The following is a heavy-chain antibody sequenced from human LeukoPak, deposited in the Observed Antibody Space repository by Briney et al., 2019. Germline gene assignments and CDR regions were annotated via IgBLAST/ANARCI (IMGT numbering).Heavy chain of an antibody. CDR2: ISYDGSNK. CDR1: GFTFSSYA. V-gene: IGHV3-30-3*01. J-gene: IGHJ6*02. CDR3: AGERIAVAGTRYYYYGMDV. Sequence: GRSLRLSCAAPGFTFSSYAMHWVRQAPGKGLEWVAVISYDGSNKYYADSVKGRFTISRDNSKNTLYLQMNSLRAEDTAVYYCAGERIAVAGTRYYYYGMDVWGQGTTVNVPS. D-gene: IGHD6-19*01.